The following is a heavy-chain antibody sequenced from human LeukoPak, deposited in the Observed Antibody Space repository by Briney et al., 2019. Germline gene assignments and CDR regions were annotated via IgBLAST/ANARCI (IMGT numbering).Heavy chain of an antibody. V-gene: IGHV4-4*07. CDR1: GGSISDYN. Sequence: SETLSLTCSVSGGSISDYNWSWIRQPAGKGLEWIGRIYTSGGTNYNPSLKSRVTMSGDTSKNQFSLKLRSVTAADTAVYYCAKALKLYYDSSGGNDYWGQGTLVTVSS. J-gene: IGHJ4*02. CDR3: AKALKLYYDSSGGNDY. D-gene: IGHD3-22*01. CDR2: IYTSGGT.